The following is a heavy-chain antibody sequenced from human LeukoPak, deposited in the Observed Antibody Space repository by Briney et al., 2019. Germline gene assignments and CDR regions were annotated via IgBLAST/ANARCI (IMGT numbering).Heavy chain of an antibody. V-gene: IGHV1-8*03. CDR3: ARCLDQRLNTRWYNWFDP. D-gene: IGHD3-16*01. CDR2: MIPNSGNT. J-gene: IGHJ5*02. CDR1: RYTFTSYD. Sequence: GASVKVSCKASRYTFTSYDINWVRHATGQGLEWMGWMIPNSGNTGYAQKFQGRVTITRNTSISTAYTELSSLRSEDTAVYHCARCLDQRLNTRWYNWFDPWGQGTLVTVSS.